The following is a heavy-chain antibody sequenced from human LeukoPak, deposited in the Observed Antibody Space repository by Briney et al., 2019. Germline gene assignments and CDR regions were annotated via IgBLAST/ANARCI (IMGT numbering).Heavy chain of an antibody. V-gene: IGHV3-23*01. CDR2: ISGSGGST. D-gene: IGHD3-22*01. CDR1: GFTFSSYA. J-gene: IGHJ4*02. CDR3: VSPGIVVVIGSEVDY. Sequence: GGSLRLSCAASGFTFSSYAMSWVRQAPGKGLEWVSAISGSGGSTYYADSVKGRFTISRDNSKNTLYLQMNSLRAEDTAVYYCVSPGIVVVIGSEVDYWGQGTLVTVSS.